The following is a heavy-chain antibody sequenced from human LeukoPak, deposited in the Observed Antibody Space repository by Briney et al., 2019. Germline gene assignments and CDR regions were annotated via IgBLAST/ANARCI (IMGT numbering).Heavy chain of an antibody. CDR2: IIVGSGAT. V-gene: IGHV1-58*01. D-gene: IGHD2-2*02. CDR3: ARALIDIVVVPAAIRMFDP. J-gene: IGHJ5*02. Sequence: SVKVSCKTSGFTFSTSAVQWVRQARGQRLEWIGWIIVGSGATNYAQSLQGRITITRDMSTNTAYMELSRLRSDDTAVYYCARALIDIVVVPAAIRMFDPWGQGTLVTVSS. CDR1: GFTFSTSA.